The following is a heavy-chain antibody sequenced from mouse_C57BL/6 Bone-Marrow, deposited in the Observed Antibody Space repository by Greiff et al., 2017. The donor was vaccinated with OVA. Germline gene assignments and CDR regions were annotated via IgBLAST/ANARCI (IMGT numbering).Heavy chain of an antibody. Sequence: QVQLQPPGTELVKPGASVKLSCKASGYTFTSYWMHWVKQRPGQGLEWIGNINPSNGGTNYNEKFKSKATLTVDKSSSTAYMQLRSLTSEDSAVYYCARGWERRGYFDVWGTGTTVTVSS. V-gene: IGHV1-53*01. D-gene: IGHD4-1*01. CDR2: INPSNGGT. CDR3: ARGWERRGYFDV. CDR1: GYTFTSYW. J-gene: IGHJ1*03.